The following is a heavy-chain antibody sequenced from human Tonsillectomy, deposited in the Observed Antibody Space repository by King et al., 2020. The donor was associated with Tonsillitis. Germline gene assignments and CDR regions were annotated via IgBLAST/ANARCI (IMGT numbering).Heavy chain of an antibody. J-gene: IGHJ4*02. CDR3: ARAPTGYSDY. CDR1: GFTFSSYA. V-gene: IGHV3-30*04. D-gene: IGHD3-9*01. Sequence: VQLVESGGGVVQPGRSLRLSCAASGFTFSSYAMHWVRQAPGKGLEWVAVISYDGSNKYYADSVKGRFTISRDNSKNTLYLQMNSLRAEDTAVYYCARAPTGYSDYWGQGTLVTVSS. CDR2: ISYDGSNK.